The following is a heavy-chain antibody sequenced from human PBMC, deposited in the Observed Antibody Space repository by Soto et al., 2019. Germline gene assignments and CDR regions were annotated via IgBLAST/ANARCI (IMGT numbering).Heavy chain of an antibody. CDR1: GFTFSSYD. CDR2: IGTAGDT. Sequence: GGSLRLSCAASGFTFSSYDMHWVRQATGKGLEWVSAIGTAGDTYYPGSVKGRFTISRENAKNSLYLQMNSLRAGDTAVYYCARGYYDFWSGYYSPGLMDVWGKGTTVTVSS. CDR3: ARGYYDFWSGYYSPGLMDV. D-gene: IGHD3-3*01. V-gene: IGHV3-13*01. J-gene: IGHJ6*03.